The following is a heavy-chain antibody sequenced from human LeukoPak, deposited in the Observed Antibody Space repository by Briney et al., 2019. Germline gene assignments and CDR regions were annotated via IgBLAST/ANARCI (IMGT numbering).Heavy chain of an antibody. D-gene: IGHD1-26*01. CDR2: IYYSGST. CDR1: GGSISSYY. CDR3: ARTFFPSGSYYDDYFDY. J-gene: IGHJ4*02. V-gene: IGHV4-59*12. Sequence: SETLSLTCTVSGGSISSYYWSWIRQPPGKGLEWIGYIYYSGSTNYNPSLKSRVTISVDTSKNQFSLKLSSVTAADTAVYYCARTFFPSGSYYDDYFDYWGQGTLATVSS.